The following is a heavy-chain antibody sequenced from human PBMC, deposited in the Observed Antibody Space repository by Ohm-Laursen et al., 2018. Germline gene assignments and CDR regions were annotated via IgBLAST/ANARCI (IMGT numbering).Heavy chain of an antibody. CDR1: GGTFSSYA. CDR3: ARDPGMYYYDSSGYYPFDY. Sequence: SSVKVSCKASGGTFSSYAISWVRRAPGQGLEWMGGIIPIFGTANYAQKFQGRVTITADKSTSTAYMELSSLRSEDTAVYYCARDPGMYYYDSSGYYPFDYWGQGTLVTVSS. J-gene: IGHJ4*02. V-gene: IGHV1-69*06. CDR2: IIPIFGTA. D-gene: IGHD3-22*01.